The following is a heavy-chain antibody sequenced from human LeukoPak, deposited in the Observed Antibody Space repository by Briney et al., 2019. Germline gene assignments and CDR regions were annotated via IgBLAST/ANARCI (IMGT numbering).Heavy chain of an antibody. D-gene: IGHD3-10*01. CDR3: ARRYAMVRGVIDY. CDR1: GGSISSSSYY. V-gene: IGHV4-39*01. CDR2: IYYSGST. Sequence: PSETLPLTCTVSGGSISSSSYYWGWIRQPPGKGLGWIGSIYYSGSTYYNPSLKSRVTISVDTSKNQFSLKLSSVAAADTAVYYCARRYAMVRGVIDYWGQGTLVTVSS. J-gene: IGHJ4*02.